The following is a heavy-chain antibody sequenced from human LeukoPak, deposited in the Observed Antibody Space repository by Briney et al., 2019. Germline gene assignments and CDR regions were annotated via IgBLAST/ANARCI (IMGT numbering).Heavy chain of an antibody. V-gene: IGHV3-23*01. D-gene: IGHD6-19*01. CDR3: AKVYIAVAGTDLIDY. CDR1: GFTFSSYA. J-gene: IGHJ4*02. Sequence: GGSLRLSCAASGFTFSSYAMSWVRQAPGKGLEWVSAISGSGGSTYYADSVKGRFTISRDNSKNTLYLQMNSLRAEDTAAYYCAKVYIAVAGTDLIDYWGQGTLVTVSS. CDR2: ISGSGGST.